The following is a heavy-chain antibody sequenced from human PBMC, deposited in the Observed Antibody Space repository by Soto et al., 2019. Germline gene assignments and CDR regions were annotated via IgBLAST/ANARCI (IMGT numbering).Heavy chain of an antibody. D-gene: IGHD3-10*01. V-gene: IGHV4-31*03. CDR2: IYYSGST. Sequence: QVQLQESGPGLVKPSQTLSLTCTVSGGSISSGGYYWSWIRQHPGKDLEWIGYIYYSGSTYYNPSLKSRVTRSVDTSKNQCCLKLSSVPAADTAVYYCATYGSGTYTPTTFDYWGQGTLVTVSS. J-gene: IGHJ4*02. CDR3: ATYGSGTYTPTTFDY. CDR1: GGSISSGGYY.